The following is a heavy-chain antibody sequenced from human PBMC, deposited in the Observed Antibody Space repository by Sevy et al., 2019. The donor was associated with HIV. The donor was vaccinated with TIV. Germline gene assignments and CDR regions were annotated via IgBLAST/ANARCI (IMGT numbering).Heavy chain of an antibody. CDR2: INPNSGGT. D-gene: IGHD3-16*01. Sequence: ASVKVSCQASGYTITGYYIHWVRQAPGQGLEWMGRINPNSGGTNYAQKFQGRVAMTRDTSISTAYMELSRLRSDDTAVYYCACYAIDVFYIWGQGTMVTVSS. CDR3: ACYAIDVFYI. J-gene: IGHJ3*02. CDR1: GYTITGYY. V-gene: IGHV1-2*06.